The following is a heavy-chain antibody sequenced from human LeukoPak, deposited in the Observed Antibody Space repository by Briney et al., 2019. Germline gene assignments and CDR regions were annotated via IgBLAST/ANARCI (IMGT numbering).Heavy chain of an antibody. CDR2: MNPNSGNT. D-gene: IGHD6-19*01. J-gene: IGHJ6*03. V-gene: IGHV1-8*01. Sequence: RASVKVSCKASGYTFTSYDINWVRQATGQGLEWMGWMNPNSGNTGYAQKFQGRVTMTRNTSISTAYMELSSLRSEDTAVYYCARSPVAGFYYYMDVWGKGTTVTISS. CDR1: GYTFTSYD. CDR3: ARSPVAGFYYYMDV.